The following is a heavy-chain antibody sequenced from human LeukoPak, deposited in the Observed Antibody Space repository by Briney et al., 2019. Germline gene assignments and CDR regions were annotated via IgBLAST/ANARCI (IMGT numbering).Heavy chain of an antibody. J-gene: IGHJ4*02. CDR1: GDTFASGNVFRAYY. CDR3: ARETYGPGIKSVEY. CDR2: ITPHSGAT. D-gene: IGHD3-10*01. V-gene: IGHV1-2*02. Sequence: GASVKVSCKASGDTFASGNVFRAYYMHWVRQAPGQGLEWLGGITPHSGATLYAQRFQGRVSMNRDTFINTAYMELNRLTSEDTGVYFCARETYGPGIKSVEYWGQGSLVTVSS.